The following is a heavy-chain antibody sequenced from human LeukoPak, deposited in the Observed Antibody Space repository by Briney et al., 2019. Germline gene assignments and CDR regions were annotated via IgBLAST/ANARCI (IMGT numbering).Heavy chain of an antibody. Sequence: PSETLSLTCSVSGDSISSSTYYWGWIRQPPGKGLEWIGNFYYNGNTYFNASLKSRVTISGDTSKNQFSLRLSSVTAADTAMYYCARLAPGTISRYFDLWGRGTLVTVSS. V-gene: IGHV4-39*01. CDR3: ARLAPGTISRYFDL. CDR1: GDSISSSTYY. J-gene: IGHJ2*01. CDR2: FYYNGNT. D-gene: IGHD4/OR15-4a*01.